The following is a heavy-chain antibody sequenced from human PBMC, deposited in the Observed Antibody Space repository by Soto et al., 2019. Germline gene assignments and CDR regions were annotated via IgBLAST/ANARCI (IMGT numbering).Heavy chain of an antibody. J-gene: IGHJ6*02. Sequence: GGSLRLSCAASGFTFSSYGMHWVRQAPGKGLEWVAVIWYDGSNKYYADSVKGRFTISRDNSKNTLYLQMNSLRAEDTAVYYCAREKRDIVVVPAAQGRYYYYYYGMDVWGQGTTVTVSS. D-gene: IGHD2-2*01. CDR1: GFTFSSYG. CDR2: IWYDGSNK. V-gene: IGHV3-33*01. CDR3: AREKRDIVVVPAAQGRYYYYYYGMDV.